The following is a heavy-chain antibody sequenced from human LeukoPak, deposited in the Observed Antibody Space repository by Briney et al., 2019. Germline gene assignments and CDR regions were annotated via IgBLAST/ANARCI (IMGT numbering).Heavy chain of an antibody. CDR3: ARGRGDDYSSLYYFDY. D-gene: IGHD4-11*01. CDR2: INWNGGST. Sequence: PGGSLRLSCAASGFTFDDYGMSWVRQAPGKGLEWVSGINWNGGSTGYADSVKGRFTISRDNAKNSLYLQMNSLRAEDTALYYCARGRGDDYSSLYYFDYWGQGTLVTVSS. V-gene: IGHV3-20*04. CDR1: GFTFDDYG. J-gene: IGHJ4*02.